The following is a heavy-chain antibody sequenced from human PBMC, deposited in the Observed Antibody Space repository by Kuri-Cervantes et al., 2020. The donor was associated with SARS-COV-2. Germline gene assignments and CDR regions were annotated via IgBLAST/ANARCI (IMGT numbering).Heavy chain of an antibody. CDR1: GFTFSDYY. V-gene: IGHV3-11*04. CDR3: ARDAISPEVGQQPEYYFDY. CDR2: ISSSGSTI. J-gene: IGHJ4*02. Sequence: GGSLRLSCAASGFTFSDYYMSWIRQAPGKGLEWVSYISSSGSTIYYADPVKGRFTISRDNAKNSLYLQMNSLRAEDTAVYYCARDAISPEVGQQPEYYFDYWGQGTLVTVSS. D-gene: IGHD6-13*01.